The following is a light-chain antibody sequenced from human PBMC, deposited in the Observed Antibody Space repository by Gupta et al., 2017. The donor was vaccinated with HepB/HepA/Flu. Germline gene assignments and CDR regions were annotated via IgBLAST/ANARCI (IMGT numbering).Light chain of an antibody. CDR3: GSYAGSNSKV. J-gene: IGLJ1*01. CDR1: GSDVGSYHY. V-gene: IGLV2-8*01. Sequence: QPALTQPPSAFGSPGRSVTSSCTGTGSDVGSYHYVSCYQQHPGTAPKLVMYDVTKRPSGVPDRISCFKSGNTASLTVSAVLPEDEADNYCGSYAGSNSKVCGTGTKVTVL. CDR2: DVT.